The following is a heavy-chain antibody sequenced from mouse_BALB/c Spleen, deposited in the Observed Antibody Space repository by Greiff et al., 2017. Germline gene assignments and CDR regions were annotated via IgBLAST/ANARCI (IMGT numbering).Heavy chain of an antibody. V-gene: IGHV1-14*01. CDR3: ARGSTVAPFAY. CDR1: GYTFTSYV. Sequence: EVQLQQSGPELVKPGASVKMSCKASGYTFTSYVMHWVKQKPGQGLEWIGYINPYNDGTKYNEKFKGKATLTSDKSSSTAYMELSSLTSEDSAVYYCARGSTVAPFAYWGQGTLVTVSA. CDR2: INPYNDGT. J-gene: IGHJ3*01. D-gene: IGHD1-1*01.